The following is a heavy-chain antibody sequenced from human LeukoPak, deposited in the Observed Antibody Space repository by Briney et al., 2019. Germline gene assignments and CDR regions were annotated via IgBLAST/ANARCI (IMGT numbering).Heavy chain of an antibody. Sequence: ASVKVSCKASGYTFTSYVISWVRQAPGQGLEWMGWISAYNGNTNYAQKLQGRVTMTTDTSTSTAYMELRSLRSDDTAVYYCARDWTYCSSTSCYGLPDYWGQGTLVTVSS. CDR3: ARDWTYCSSTSCYGLPDY. CDR2: ISAYNGNT. V-gene: IGHV1-18*01. J-gene: IGHJ4*02. D-gene: IGHD2-2*01. CDR1: GYTFTSYV.